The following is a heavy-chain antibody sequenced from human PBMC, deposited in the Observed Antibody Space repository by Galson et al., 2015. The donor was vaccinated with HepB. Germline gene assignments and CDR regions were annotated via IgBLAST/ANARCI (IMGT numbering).Heavy chain of an antibody. CDR2: ISYDGSNK. J-gene: IGHJ4*02. Sequence: SLRLSCAASGFTFSSYGMHWVRQAPGKGLEWVAVISYDGSNKYYADSVKGRFTISRDNSKNTLYLQMNSLRAEDTAVYYCAKARVSVFDYWGQGTLVTVSS. CDR1: GFTFSSYG. V-gene: IGHV3-30*18. CDR3: AKARVSVFDY.